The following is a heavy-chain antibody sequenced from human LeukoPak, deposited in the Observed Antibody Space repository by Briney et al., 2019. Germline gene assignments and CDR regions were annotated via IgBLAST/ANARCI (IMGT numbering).Heavy chain of an antibody. CDR3: ARERENAMVRGYAFDI. CDR1: GFPFSSYS. CDR2: ISNSSRYI. J-gene: IGHJ3*02. D-gene: IGHD3-10*01. V-gene: IGHV3-21*01. Sequence: GGSLRLFCAASGFPFSSYSMNWVRHAPGKALECVSSISNSSRYIHYEDSVTGRFTISRDNAKNSLYLQMNSLRAEDTAVYYCARERENAMVRGYAFDIWGQGTMVTVSS.